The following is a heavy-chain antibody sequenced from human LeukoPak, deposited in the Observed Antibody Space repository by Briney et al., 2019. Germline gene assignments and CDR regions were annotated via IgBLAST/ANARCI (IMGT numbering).Heavy chain of an antibody. V-gene: IGHV3-15*01. CDR2: IKSKTDGGTT. CDR3: TTTPSITMIVVVTDFDY. Sequence: GGSLRLSCAASGFTFSGYWMSWVRQAPGKGLEWVGRIKSKTDGGTTDYAAPVKGRFIISRDDSKNTLYLQMNSLKTEDTGVYYCTTTPSITMIVVVTDFDYWGQGTLVTVSS. J-gene: IGHJ4*02. D-gene: IGHD3-22*01. CDR1: GFTFSGYW.